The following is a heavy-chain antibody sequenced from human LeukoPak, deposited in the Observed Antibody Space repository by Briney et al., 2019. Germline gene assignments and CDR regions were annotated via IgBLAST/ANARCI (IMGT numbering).Heavy chain of an antibody. D-gene: IGHD3-10*01. CDR1: GFTFSIYG. J-gene: IGHJ5*02. Sequence: GGSLRLSCAAAGFTFSIYGMHWVRQAPGKGLEWVAVMANDATTTYYADSVKGRFTIYRDNSKNTLYLQMNSLRADDTAVYYCTQEVLPAGRSWSAWFDPWGQGTLGTVSS. CDR3: TQEVLPAGRSWSAWFDP. V-gene: IGHV3-30*18. CDR2: MANDATTT.